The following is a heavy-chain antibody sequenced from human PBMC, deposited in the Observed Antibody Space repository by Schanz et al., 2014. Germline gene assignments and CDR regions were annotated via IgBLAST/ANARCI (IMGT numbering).Heavy chain of an antibody. Sequence: QVQLVQSGAEVKKPGASVKVSCKASGYTFTSYGIKWVRQAPGQGLEWMGWISAYNGHTDYAQKLQGRVTLTTDTSTSTAYMELRNLRSDDTAVYCCARAKRFGDMDVWGQGTTVTVSS. J-gene: IGHJ6*02. CDR2: ISAYNGHT. CDR1: GYTFTSYG. CDR3: ARAKRFGDMDV. V-gene: IGHV1-18*01. D-gene: IGHD3-10*01.